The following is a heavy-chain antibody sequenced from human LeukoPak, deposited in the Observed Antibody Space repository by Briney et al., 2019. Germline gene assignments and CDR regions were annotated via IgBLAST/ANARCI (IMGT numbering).Heavy chain of an antibody. CDR3: ARGPYSYDSSGAFDI. CDR2: IYTSGST. D-gene: IGHD3-22*01. Sequence: SETLSLTCTVSGGSISSYYWSWIRQPAGKGLEWIGRIYTSGSTNYNPSLKSRVTISVDTSKNQFSLKLSSVTAADTAVYFCARGPYSYDSSGAFDIWGQGTMVTVSS. V-gene: IGHV4-4*07. CDR1: GGSISSYY. J-gene: IGHJ3*02.